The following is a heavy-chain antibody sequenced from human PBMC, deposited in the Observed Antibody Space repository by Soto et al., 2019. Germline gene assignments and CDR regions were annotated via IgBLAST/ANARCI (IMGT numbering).Heavy chain of an antibody. D-gene: IGHD2-15*01. V-gene: IGHV1-58*01. CDR1: GFTFTSSA. J-gene: IGHJ4*02. CDR3: AADPDCSGGSCYGWY. Sequence: SVKVSCKASGFTFTSSAVQWVRQARGQRLEWIGWIVVGSGNTNYAQKLQERVTITRDMSTSTAYMELSSLRSEDTAVYYCAADPDCSGGSCYGWYWGQGTLVTVSS. CDR2: IVVGSGNT.